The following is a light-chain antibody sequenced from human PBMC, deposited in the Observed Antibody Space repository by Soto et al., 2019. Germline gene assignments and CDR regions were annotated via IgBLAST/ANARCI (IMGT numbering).Light chain of an antibody. CDR1: QSSSNF. CDR2: AAS. J-gene: IGKJ5*01. CDR3: QQTNTIPIT. V-gene: IGKV1-39*01. Sequence: DIPMTQSPSSLSAPVGDRVTITCRASQSSSNFLNWYQQKPGKAPKLLIYAASRLQSGVPSRFSGSGSGTDFTLTISSLQPEDFATYYCQQTNTIPITFGQGTRLEIK.